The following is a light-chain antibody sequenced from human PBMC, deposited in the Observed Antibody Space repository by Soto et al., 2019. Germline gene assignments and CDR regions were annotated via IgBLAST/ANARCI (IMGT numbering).Light chain of an antibody. V-gene: IGKV3-20*01. Sequence: EIVMTQSPATLSVSPGDRATLSCRASQSVDNDLAWYQQKPGQPPRLLIYGASNRATGIPDRFSGSGSGTDFTLTISRLEPEDFAVYYCQQYGSPGTFGQGTKV. CDR2: GAS. J-gene: IGKJ1*01. CDR1: QSVDND. CDR3: QQYGSPGT.